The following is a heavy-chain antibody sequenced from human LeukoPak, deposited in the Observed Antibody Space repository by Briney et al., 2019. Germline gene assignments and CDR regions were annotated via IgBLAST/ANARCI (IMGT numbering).Heavy chain of an antibody. J-gene: IGHJ4*02. CDR1: GGSISSSSYY. D-gene: IGHD3-10*01. Sequence: SETLSLTCTVSGGSISSSSYYWGWIRQPPGEGLEWIGSIYYSGSTYYNPSLKSRVTISVDTSKNQFSLKLSSVTAADTAVYYCARDRGSELYWDQGTLVTVSS. V-gene: IGHV4-39*07. CDR2: IYYSGST. CDR3: ARDRGSELY.